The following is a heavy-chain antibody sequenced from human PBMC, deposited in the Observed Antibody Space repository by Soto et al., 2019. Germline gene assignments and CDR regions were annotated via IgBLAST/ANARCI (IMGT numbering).Heavy chain of an antibody. CDR1: GDSISTYY. CDR2: LYYGRSA. Sequence: QVQLQESGPGLVKPSETLSLTCAVSGDSISTYYCMWIRQPPGKGLESIGYLYYGRSANYNPSLKSRVTVSVDTSTNQCALTLSSMTAADTAVYYCALRSMAVVPEYWGQGTLVTVSS. V-gene: IGHV4-59*01. CDR3: ALRSMAVVPEY. J-gene: IGHJ4*02. D-gene: IGHD3-22*01.